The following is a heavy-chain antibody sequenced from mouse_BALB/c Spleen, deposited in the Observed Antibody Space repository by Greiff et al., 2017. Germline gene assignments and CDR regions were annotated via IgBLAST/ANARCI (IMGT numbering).Heavy chain of an antibody. CDR1: GFTFNTYA. CDR3: VRESYGNYFDY. CDR2: IRSKSNNYAT. D-gene: IGHD2-1*01. V-gene: IGHV10-3*03. J-gene: IGHJ2*01. Sequence: EVQGVESGGGLVQPKGSLKLSCAASGFTFNTYAMHWVCQAPGKGLEWVARIRSKSNNYATYYADSVKDRFTISRDDSQSMLYLQMNNLKTEDTAMYYCVRESYGNYFDYWGQGTTLTVSS.